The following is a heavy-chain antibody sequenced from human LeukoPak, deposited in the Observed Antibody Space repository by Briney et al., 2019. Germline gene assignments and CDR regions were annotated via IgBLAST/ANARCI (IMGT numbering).Heavy chain of an antibody. Sequence: PGGSLRLSCAASGFTFSSYAMSWVRQAPGKGLEWVSAISGSGGSTYYAGSVKGRFTISRDNSKNTLYLQMNSLRAEDTAVYYCARSSGYSSGWYDYWGQGTLVTVSS. CDR1: GFTFSSYA. CDR2: ISGSGGST. D-gene: IGHD6-19*01. J-gene: IGHJ4*02. CDR3: ARSSGYSSGWYDY. V-gene: IGHV3-23*01.